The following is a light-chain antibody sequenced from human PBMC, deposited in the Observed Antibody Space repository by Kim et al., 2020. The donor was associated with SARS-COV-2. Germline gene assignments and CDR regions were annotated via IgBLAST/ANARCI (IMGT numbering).Light chain of an antibody. CDR3: QQWKT. J-gene: IGKJ1*01. CDR2: GAS. Sequence: EIVLTQSPGTLSLSPGETATLSCRTSQSVSSTHLTWYQQRRGQAPRLLIYGASSRATGIPDRFSGSGSGTDFTLTISRLEPEDFAVYYCQQWKTFGQGTKV. V-gene: IGKV3-20*01. CDR1: QSVSSTH.